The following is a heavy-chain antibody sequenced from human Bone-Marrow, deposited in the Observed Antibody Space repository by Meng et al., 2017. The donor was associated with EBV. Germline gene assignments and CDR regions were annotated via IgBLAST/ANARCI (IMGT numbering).Heavy chain of an antibody. Sequence: QLQLPVCGSGRVRPAWTRSRTCVVSGGSIASGGYAWSWIWQPPGKGLEWIGYIYHSGSTSYNPSLKSRVTISVDRSKNQFSLKLNSVTAADTAVYYCARGDDSSGLDYWGQGTLVTVSS. CDR2: IYHSGST. D-gene: IGHD3-22*01. V-gene: IGHV4-30-2*01. CDR1: GGSIASGGYA. CDR3: ARGDDSSGLDY. J-gene: IGHJ4*02.